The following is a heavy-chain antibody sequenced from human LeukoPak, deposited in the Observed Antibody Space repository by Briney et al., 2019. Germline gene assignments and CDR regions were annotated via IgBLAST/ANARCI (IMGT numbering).Heavy chain of an antibody. V-gene: IGHV3-11*01. J-gene: IGHJ4*02. Sequence: GGSQRLSCAASGFTFSDYYMSWIRQAPGKGLEWVSYISSSGSTIYYADSVKGRFTISRDNAKNSLYLQMNSLRAEDTAVYYCARDPMPYYYGSGREYYFDYWGQGTLVTVSS. CDR2: ISSSGSTI. CDR1: GFTFSDYY. D-gene: IGHD3-10*01. CDR3: ARDPMPYYYGSGREYYFDY.